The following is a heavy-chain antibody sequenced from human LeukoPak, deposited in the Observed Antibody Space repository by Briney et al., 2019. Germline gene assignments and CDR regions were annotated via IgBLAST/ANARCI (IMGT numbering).Heavy chain of an antibody. J-gene: IGHJ6*02. CDR1: GFTFSSYG. Sequence: GGSLRLSCAASGFTFSSYGMHWVRQAPGKGLEWVAVILSDGSKEFYTDSVKGRFTISRDNAKNSLYLQMNSLRAEDTAVYYCAREDTAMVKGYYYYGMDVWGQGTTVTVSS. D-gene: IGHD5-18*01. V-gene: IGHV3-33*01. CDR3: AREDTAMVKGYYYYGMDV. CDR2: ILSDGSKE.